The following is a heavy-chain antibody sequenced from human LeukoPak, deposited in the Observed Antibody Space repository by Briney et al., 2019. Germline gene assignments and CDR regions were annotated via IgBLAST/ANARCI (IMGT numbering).Heavy chain of an antibody. J-gene: IGHJ4*02. CDR1: GGSISSYY. Sequence: PSETLSLTCTVSGGSISSYYWSWIRQPPGKGLEWIGYIYYSGSTNYNPSLKSRVTISVDTSKNQFSQKLSSVTAADTAVYYCARHKRWLQSSHFDYWGQGTLVTVSS. V-gene: IGHV4-59*08. CDR2: IYYSGST. CDR3: ARHKRWLQSSHFDY. D-gene: IGHD5-24*01.